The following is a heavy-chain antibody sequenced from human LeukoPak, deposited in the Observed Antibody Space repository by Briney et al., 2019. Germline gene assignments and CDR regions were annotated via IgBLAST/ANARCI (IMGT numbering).Heavy chain of an antibody. D-gene: IGHD5-18*01. Sequence: ASVKVSCKASGYTFTGYYMHWVRQAPGQGLEWMGWINPNSGGTNYAQKFQGRVTMTRDTSISTAYMELSRLRSDDTAVYYCARGYSYAVRGYYFDYWGQGTLVTVSS. CDR1: GYTFTGYY. CDR3: ARGYSYAVRGYYFDY. CDR2: INPNSGGT. J-gene: IGHJ4*02. V-gene: IGHV1-2*02.